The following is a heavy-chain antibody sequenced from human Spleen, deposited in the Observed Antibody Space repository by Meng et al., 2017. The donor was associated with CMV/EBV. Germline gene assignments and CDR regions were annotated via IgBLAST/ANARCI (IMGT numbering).Heavy chain of an antibody. CDR2: ISYHGSNY. Sequence: GESLKISCAASGFTFTSHAMHWVRQAPGKGLEWVALISYHGSNYYYADSVKGRFTISRDNSKSTLYLQMNSLRPEDTAIYYCVRDPSSWDSGSGNYYSYYFDYWGQGTLVTVSS. J-gene: IGHJ4*02. V-gene: IGHV3-30*03. CDR3: VRDPSSWDSGSGNYYSYYFDY. D-gene: IGHD3-10*01. CDR1: GFTFTSHA.